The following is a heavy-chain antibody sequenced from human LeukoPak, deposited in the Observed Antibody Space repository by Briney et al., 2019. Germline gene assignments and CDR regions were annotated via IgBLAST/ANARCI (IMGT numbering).Heavy chain of an antibody. D-gene: IGHD6-19*01. CDR3: ARAPQFSSGWYGPFDY. Sequence: GESLKISCKGSGYHFTDYWIGWIRQMPGKGLEWMGIIYSGDSDTRYSPSFQGQVTISADKSISTAYLQWSSLKASDTAMYYCARAPQFSSGWYGPFDYWGQGSLVTVSS. CDR2: IYSGDSDT. CDR1: GYHFTDYW. J-gene: IGHJ4*02. V-gene: IGHV5-51*01.